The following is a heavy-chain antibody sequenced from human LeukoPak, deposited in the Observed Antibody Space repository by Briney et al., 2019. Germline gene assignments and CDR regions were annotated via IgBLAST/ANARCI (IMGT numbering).Heavy chain of an antibody. CDR1: GGSFSGHY. D-gene: IGHD1-26*01. CDR3: ARGPVGATRGLIDF. Sequence: SETLSLTCAVYGGSFSGHYWSWIRQPPGKGLEWIGEINHSENTNYNPSLKSRVTISVDTSKNQFSLKLNSVTAADTAAYYCARGPVGATRGLIDFWGRGTLVTVSS. J-gene: IGHJ4*02. V-gene: IGHV4-34*01. CDR2: INHSENT.